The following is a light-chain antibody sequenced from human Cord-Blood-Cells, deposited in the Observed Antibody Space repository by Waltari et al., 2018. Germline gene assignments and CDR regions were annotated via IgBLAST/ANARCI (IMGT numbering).Light chain of an antibody. J-gene: IGLJ3*02. CDR1: SGINVGTYR. V-gene: IGLV5-45*02. Sequence: QAVLTQPSSLSASPGASASLTCTLRSGINVGTYRIYWYQQKPGIPPQYLLRYKSDSDKQPGSGVPSRFSGSKDASANAGILLISGLQSEDEADYYCMIWHSSAWVFGGGTKLTVL. CDR2: YKSDSDK. CDR3: MIWHSSAWV.